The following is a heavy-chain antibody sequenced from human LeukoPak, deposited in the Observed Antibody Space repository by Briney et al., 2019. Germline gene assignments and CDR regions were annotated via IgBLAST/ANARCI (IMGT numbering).Heavy chain of an antibody. D-gene: IGHD5-18*01. J-gene: IGHJ4*02. CDR2: INHSGGT. V-gene: IGHV4-34*01. CDR3: ARGRDTAIPFMFDY. CDR1: GGSFSGYS. Sequence: PSETLSLTCAVYGGSFSGYSWNWIRQPPVKGLEWIGEINHSGGTNYNPSLKSRVTISVDTSKKQFSLKLSSVTAADTAVYYCARGRDTAIPFMFDYWGQGTLVTVSS.